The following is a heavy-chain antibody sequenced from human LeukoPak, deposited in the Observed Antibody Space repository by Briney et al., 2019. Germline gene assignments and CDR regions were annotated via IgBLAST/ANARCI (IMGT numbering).Heavy chain of an antibody. J-gene: IGHJ6*04. CDR2: IKEDGSEK. Sequence: GGSLRLSCAAPGFIFSSYWMSWVRQAPGKGLEWVANIKEDGSEKYYVDSVKGRFTISRDNAKNSLYLQTNSLRAEDTAVYYCARRALRYCSSTSCPAQYYGVDVWGKGTTVTVSS. CDR1: GFIFSSYW. V-gene: IGHV3-7*03. D-gene: IGHD2-2*01. CDR3: ARRALRYCSSTSCPAQYYGVDV.